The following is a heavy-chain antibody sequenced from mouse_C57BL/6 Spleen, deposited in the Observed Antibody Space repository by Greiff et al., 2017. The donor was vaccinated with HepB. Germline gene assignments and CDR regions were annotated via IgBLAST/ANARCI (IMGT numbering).Heavy chain of an antibody. CDR2: IDTNSGGT. Sequence: VQLQQSGAELVKPGASVKLSCKASGYTFTSYWMHWVKQRPGRGLEWIGRIDTNSGGTTYNEKFKSKATLTVDKPSSPAYMQLSSLTSEDSAVYYCARWDDGYYGGYFDVWGTGTTVTVSS. J-gene: IGHJ1*03. V-gene: IGHV1-72*01. CDR3: ARWDDGYYGGYFDV. CDR1: GYTFTSYW. D-gene: IGHD2-3*01.